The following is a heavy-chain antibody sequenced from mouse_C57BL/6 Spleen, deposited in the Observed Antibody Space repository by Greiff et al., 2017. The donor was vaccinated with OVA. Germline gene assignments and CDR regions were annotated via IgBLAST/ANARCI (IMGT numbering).Heavy chain of an antibody. J-gene: IGHJ3*01. CDR2: INPNNGGT. CDR3: ANDGYYGETWFAY. D-gene: IGHD2-3*01. V-gene: IGHV1-26*01. Sequence: EVKLQQSGPELVKPGASVKISCKASGYTFTDYYMNWVKQSHGKSLEWIGDINPNNGGTSYNQKFKGKAPLTVAMSSSTAYMELRSLTSDDSAVYYCANDGYYGETWFAYWGQGTLVTVSA. CDR1: GYTFTDYY.